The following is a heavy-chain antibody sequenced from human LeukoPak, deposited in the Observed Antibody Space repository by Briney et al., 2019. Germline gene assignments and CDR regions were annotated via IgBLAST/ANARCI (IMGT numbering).Heavy chain of an antibody. CDR2: ISSSSSYI. CDR1: GFTFSSYS. J-gene: IGHJ4*02. V-gene: IGHV3-21*06. Sequence: GGSLRLSCAAPGFTFSSYSLIWVRQAPGKGLEWVSSISSSSSYIYYADSVKGRFTISRDNAKNSLFLQMNDLRAEDTAVYYCARQGGAYFDYWGQGTLVTVSS. CDR3: ARQGGAYFDY.